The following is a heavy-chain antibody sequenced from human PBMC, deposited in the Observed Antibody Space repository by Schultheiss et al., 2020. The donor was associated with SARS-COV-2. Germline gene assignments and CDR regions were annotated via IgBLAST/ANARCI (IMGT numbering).Heavy chain of an antibody. V-gene: IGHV3-30*18. CDR2: ISYDGSNK. J-gene: IGHJ3*02. Sequence: GGSLRLSCAASGFTFSSYAMSWVRQAPGKGLEWVAVISYDGSNKYYADPVKGRFTISRDNSKNTLYLPMNSLRAEDTAVYYYAKSRGGNYLDAFDIWGQGTAVTVSS. CDR1: GFTFSSYA. D-gene: IGHD1-26*01. CDR3: AKSRGGNYLDAFDI.